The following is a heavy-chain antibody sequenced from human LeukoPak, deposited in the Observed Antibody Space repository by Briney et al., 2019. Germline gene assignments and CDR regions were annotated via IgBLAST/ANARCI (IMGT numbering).Heavy chain of an antibody. CDR3: ASRRDSSGYYPRNAFDI. J-gene: IGHJ3*02. Sequence: ASVKVSCKASGGTFSSYAISWVRQAPGQGLEWMGGIIPIFGTANYAQKFQGRVTITADESTSTAYMELSSLRSEDTAVYYCASRRDSSGYYPRNAFDIWGQGTMVTVSS. D-gene: IGHD3-22*01. CDR2: IIPIFGTA. CDR1: GGTFSSYA. V-gene: IGHV1-69*13.